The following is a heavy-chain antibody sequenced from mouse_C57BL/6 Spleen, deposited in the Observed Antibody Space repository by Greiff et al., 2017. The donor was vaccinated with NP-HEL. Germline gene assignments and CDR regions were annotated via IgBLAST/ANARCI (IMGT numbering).Heavy chain of an antibody. CDR1: GYTFTDYY. CDR2: INPNNGGT. J-gene: IGHJ1*03. V-gene: IGHV1-26*01. Sequence: EVQLQQSGPELVKPGASVKISCKASGYTFTDYYMNWVKQSHGKSLEWIGDINPNNGGTSYNQKFKGKATLTVDKSSSTAYMELRSLTSEDSAVYYCARLDHYSNYEWYFDVWGTGTTVTVSS. D-gene: IGHD2-5*01. CDR3: ARLDHYSNYEWYFDV.